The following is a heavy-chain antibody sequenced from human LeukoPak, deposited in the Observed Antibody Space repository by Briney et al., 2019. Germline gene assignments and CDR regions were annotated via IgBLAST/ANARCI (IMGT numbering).Heavy chain of an antibody. CDR1: GGSVSSSSYY. CDR3: ARHLYYGSGSYYYYYMDV. D-gene: IGHD3-10*01. CDR2: IYYSGST. Sequence: PETLSLTSTVSGGSVSSSSYYWGWIRQPPGKGLEWFWRIYYSGSTYYNPSLKSRVTISVDTSKNQFSLKLSSVTAADTAVYYCARHLYYGSGSYYYYYMDVWGKGTTVTVSS. V-gene: IGHV4-39*01. J-gene: IGHJ6*03.